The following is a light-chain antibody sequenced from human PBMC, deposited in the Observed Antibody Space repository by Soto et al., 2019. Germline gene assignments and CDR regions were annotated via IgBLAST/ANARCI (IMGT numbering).Light chain of an antibody. J-gene: IGKJ5*01. Sequence: EIVMTQSPATLSLSPGERATLSCRASQSVSSNLAWYQQKPGQAPRLLIYRASTRATGIPTRFRGSGSGTEFTLTLSSLQSEDFAVYYCQQYNNWPPPITFGQGTRLEIK. CDR3: QQYNNWPPPIT. CDR1: QSVSSN. CDR2: RAS. V-gene: IGKV3D-15*01.